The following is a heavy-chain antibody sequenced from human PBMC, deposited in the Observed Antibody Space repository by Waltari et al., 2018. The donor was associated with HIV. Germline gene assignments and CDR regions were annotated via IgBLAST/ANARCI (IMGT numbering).Heavy chain of an antibody. J-gene: IGHJ5*02. D-gene: IGHD6-25*01. CDR1: GGSFSGYY. Sequence: QVQLQQWGAGLLKPSETLSLTCAVSGGSFSGYYWRWTRQPPGKGLEWIGEINHSGSTNYNPSLKSRVTISVDTSKNQFSLKLSSVTAADTAVYYCARTRKPTGSGGAGFDPWGQGTLVTVSS. V-gene: IGHV4-34*01. CDR2: INHSGST. CDR3: ARTRKPTGSGGAGFDP.